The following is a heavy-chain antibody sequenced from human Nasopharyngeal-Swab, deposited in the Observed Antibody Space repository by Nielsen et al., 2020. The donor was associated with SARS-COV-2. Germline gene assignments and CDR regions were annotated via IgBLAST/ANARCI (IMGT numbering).Heavy chain of an antibody. V-gene: IGHV3-30*04. D-gene: IGHD2-15*01. J-gene: IGHJ6*02. CDR2: ISYDGSNK. CDR3: ARDQGIFQGDYYYYYGMDV. Sequence: GESLKISCEASGFTFRSYAMHWVRQAPGKGLEWVAVISYDGSNKYYSDSVKGRFTISRDNAKNSLYLQMNSLRAEDTAVYYCARDQGIFQGDYYYYYGMDVWGQGTTVTVSS. CDR1: GFTFRSYA.